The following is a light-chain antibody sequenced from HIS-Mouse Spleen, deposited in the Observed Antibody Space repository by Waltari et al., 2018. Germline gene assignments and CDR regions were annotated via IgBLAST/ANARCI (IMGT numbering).Light chain of an antibody. V-gene: IGLV3-25*03. J-gene: IGLJ2*01. Sequence: SYELTHPPPVSVSPGPTARITCAGDALPKQYAYWYQQKPGQAPVLGIYKESERPSGIPERFSGSSSGTTVTLTISGVQAEDEADYYCQSADSSGTHFGGGTKLTVL. CDR1: ALPKQY. CDR2: KES. CDR3: QSADSSGTH.